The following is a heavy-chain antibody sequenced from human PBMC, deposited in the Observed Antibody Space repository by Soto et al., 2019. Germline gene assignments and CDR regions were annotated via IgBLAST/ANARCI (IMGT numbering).Heavy chain of an antibody. CDR3: ARDLTSYRSGSPTIDY. CDR1: GFTFSNSA. D-gene: IGHD3-10*01. J-gene: IGHJ4*02. V-gene: IGHV3-33*01. Sequence: QVQLVESAGGVVQPGRSLRLSCAASGFTFSNSAMHWVRQAPGKGLEWVAVIWYDGSNKYYADSVKGRFTISRDNSRDNLYLQMNSLGAEDTAVYYCARDLTSYRSGSPTIDYWGQGPLVTVSS. CDR2: IWYDGSNK.